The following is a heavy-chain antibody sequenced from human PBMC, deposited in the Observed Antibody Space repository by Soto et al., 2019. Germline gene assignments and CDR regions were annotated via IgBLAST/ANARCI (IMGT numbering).Heavy chain of an antibody. CDR3: ARIASAGRGWDV. CDR2: IKQDGSEK. CDR1: GFTFSNYW. V-gene: IGHV3-7*01. D-gene: IGHD6-13*01. Sequence: EVQLVESGGGLVQPGGSLRLSCADFGFTFSNYWMSWVRQAPVKGLEWVGNIKQDGSEKNYVDSVKGRFTISRDNAKNSLYLQMNSLRAEDTAVYYCARIASAGRGWDVWGLGTTVVVSS. J-gene: IGHJ6*02.